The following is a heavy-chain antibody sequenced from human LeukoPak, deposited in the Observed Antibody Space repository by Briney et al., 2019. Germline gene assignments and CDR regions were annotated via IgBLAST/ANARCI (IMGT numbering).Heavy chain of an antibody. J-gene: IGHJ3*02. CDR1: GFTLSNYW. CDR3: ARYGNGAWLAHYSFGI. CDR2: IKQDGSEK. V-gene: IGHV3-7*01. Sequence: GGSLRLSCAASGFTLSNYWMSWVRQAPGKGLEWVANIKQDGSEKYYVDSVKGRFAISRDNAKNSLYLQMNSLRAEDTAVYYCARYGNGAWLAHYSFGIWGQGTMVTVSS. D-gene: IGHD6-19*01.